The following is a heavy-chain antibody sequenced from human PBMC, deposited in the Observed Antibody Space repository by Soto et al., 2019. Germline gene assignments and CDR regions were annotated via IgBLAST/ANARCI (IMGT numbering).Heavy chain of an antibody. V-gene: IGHV4-34*01. D-gene: IGHD6-13*01. J-gene: IGHJ4*02. CDR2: INHSGST. CDR3: ATQAGSSSWTPRELAKFDY. CDR1: GGSFSGYY. Sequence: SETLSLTCAVYGGSFSGYYWSWIRQPPGKGLEWIGEINHSGSTNYNPSLKSRVTISVDTSKNQFSLKLSSVTAADTAVYYCATQAGSSSWTPRELAKFDYWGQGTLVTVSS.